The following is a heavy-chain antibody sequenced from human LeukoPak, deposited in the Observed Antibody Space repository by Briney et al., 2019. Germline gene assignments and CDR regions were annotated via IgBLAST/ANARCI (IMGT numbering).Heavy chain of an antibody. CDR1: GFIFDDYA. D-gene: IGHD3-10*01. Sequence: GGSLRLSCAASGFIFDDYAVHWVRQAPGKGLEWVSGISWNSGNIAYADSVKGRFTISRDNAKNSLYLQMNSLRAEDTALYYCAKDGRITMVRGAPYYFDYWGQGTLVTVSS. V-gene: IGHV3-9*01. J-gene: IGHJ4*01. CDR3: AKDGRITMVRGAPYYFDY. CDR2: ISWNSGNI.